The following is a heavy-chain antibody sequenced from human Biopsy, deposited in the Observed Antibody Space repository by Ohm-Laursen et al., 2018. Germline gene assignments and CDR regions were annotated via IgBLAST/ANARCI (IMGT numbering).Heavy chain of an antibody. Sequence: GSLRLPCSASGFIFSSAWMHWVRQAPGKGLVWVSCISSDGSTTYADSVKGRFTISRDNAKNTAYLQMNSLRADDTALYYCATDHYGSINYWGQGTLVTVSS. CDR1: GFIFSSAW. D-gene: IGHD4-17*01. CDR2: ISSDGST. J-gene: IGHJ4*02. CDR3: ATDHYGSINY. V-gene: IGHV3-74*01.